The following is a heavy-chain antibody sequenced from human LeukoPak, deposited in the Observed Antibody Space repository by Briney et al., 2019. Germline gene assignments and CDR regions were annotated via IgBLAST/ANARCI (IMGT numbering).Heavy chain of an antibody. V-gene: IGHV4-61*02. CDR1: GDSISSGNYY. D-gene: IGHD3-10*01. Sequence: SQTLSLTCTVSGDSISSGNYYWSSIRQPAGKGLEWIGRISTSGSTNYDPSVKSRLIISIDKSKNQFSLRLSSATAADTAVYYCASHQYGSGSYYHDYWGQGTLVTVSS. J-gene: IGHJ4*02. CDR3: ASHQYGSGSYYHDY. CDR2: ISTSGST.